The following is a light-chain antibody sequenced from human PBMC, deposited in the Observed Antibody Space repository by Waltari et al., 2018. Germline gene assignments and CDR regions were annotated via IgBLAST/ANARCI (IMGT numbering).Light chain of an antibody. V-gene: IGLV2-14*01. CDR1: SSDIGAYNS. CDR3: SSYTNTFVV. CDR2: EVR. J-gene: IGLJ2*01. Sequence: QSALTQPASVSGSPGHSITISCTGSSSDIGAYNSVAWYQHFPDEAPKLLIYEVRNRPSGVSSRFSGSKSGNTASLTISGIQAEDEAHYYCSSYTNTFVVFGGGTKLTVL.